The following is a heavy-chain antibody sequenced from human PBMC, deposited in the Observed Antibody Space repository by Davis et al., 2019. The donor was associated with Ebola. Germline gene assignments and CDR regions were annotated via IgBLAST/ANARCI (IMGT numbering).Heavy chain of an antibody. J-gene: IGHJ4*02. CDR1: GFTVSSNY. CDR2: IYSGGST. CDR3: ARDPLTGDHYFDY. Sequence: PGGSLRLSCAASGFTVSSNYMSWVRQAPGKGLEWVSVIYSGGSTYYADSVKGRFTISRDNSKNTLYLQMNSLRAEDTAVYYCARDPLTGDHYFDYWGQGTLVTVSS. V-gene: IGHV3-53*05. D-gene: IGHD7-27*01.